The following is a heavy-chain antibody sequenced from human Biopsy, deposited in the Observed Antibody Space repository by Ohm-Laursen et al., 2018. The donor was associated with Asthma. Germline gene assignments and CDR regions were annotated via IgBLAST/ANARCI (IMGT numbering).Heavy chain of an antibody. CDR3: ARVVSYGDIYFGIDV. D-gene: IGHD4-17*01. CDR1: GGYPESRDHH. Sequence: SQTLSLTGRGSGGYPESRDHHWAWIRQAPGKGLEWIGFGFWSGSTHYSRSLERRVSISIDTATNEFSMKLWSVTPADTAVYFCARVVSYGDIYFGIDVWGPGNTVVVS. V-gene: IGHV4-30-4*01. CDR2: GFWSGST. J-gene: IGHJ6*02.